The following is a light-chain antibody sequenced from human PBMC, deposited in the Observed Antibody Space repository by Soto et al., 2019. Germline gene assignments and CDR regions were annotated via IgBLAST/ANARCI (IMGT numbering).Light chain of an antibody. CDR1: QSIVSSY. Sequence: EIVLTQSPGTLSLSPGERATLSCRASQSIVSSYLAWFQQKPGQAPRLLIYGASSRPTGIPDRFSGSGTGTDFTLTLSRLEPEHFAFYYCQQYGCSPHWYTFGQGTKLEIK. V-gene: IGKV3-20*01. CDR2: GAS. CDR3: QQYGCSPHWYT. J-gene: IGKJ2*01.